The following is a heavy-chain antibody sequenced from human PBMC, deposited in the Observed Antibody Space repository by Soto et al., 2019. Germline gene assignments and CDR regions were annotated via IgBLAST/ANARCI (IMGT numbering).Heavy chain of an antibody. D-gene: IGHD2-15*01. J-gene: IGHJ4*02. Sequence: QVQLVESGGGVVQPGRSLRLSCAASGFTFSSYGMHWVRQAPGKGLEWVAVISYDGSNKYYADSVKGRFTISRDNSKNTLYLQMNSLRAEDTAVYYCARDLATLFDYWGQGTLVTVSS. CDR3: ARDLATLFDY. V-gene: IGHV3-30*03. CDR2: ISYDGSNK. CDR1: GFTFSSYG.